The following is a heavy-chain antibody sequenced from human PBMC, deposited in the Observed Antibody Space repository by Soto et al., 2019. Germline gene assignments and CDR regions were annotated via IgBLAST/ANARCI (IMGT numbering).Heavy chain of an antibody. Sequence: SETLSLTCTVSGGSISSGGYYWSWIRQHPGKGLEWIGYIYYSGSTYYNPSLKSRVTISVDASKDQFSLKLSSVTAADTAVYYCARGYLKSRGVIVKGYSYYYGMDVWGQGTTVTVSS. CDR3: ARGYLKSRGVIVKGYSYYYGMDV. CDR2: IYYSGST. CDR1: GGSISSGGYY. D-gene: IGHD3-16*02. V-gene: IGHV4-31*03. J-gene: IGHJ6*02.